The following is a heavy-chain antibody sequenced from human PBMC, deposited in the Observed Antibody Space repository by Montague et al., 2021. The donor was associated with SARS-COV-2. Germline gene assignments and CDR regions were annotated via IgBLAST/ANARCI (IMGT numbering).Heavy chain of an antibody. CDR1: GGSISSSSYY. V-gene: IGHV4-39*07. Sequence: SETLSLTCTVSGGSISSSSYYWGWIRQPPGKGLEWIGSIYYTGGTYYNPSLKSRVTISVDTSKNQFSLKLSSVTAADTAVYYCARDTRIAMLVVVTRYCLDVWGQGTRVTVSS. CDR2: IYYTGGT. D-gene: IGHD3-22*01. J-gene: IGHJ6*02. CDR3: ARDTRIAMLVVVTRYCLDV.